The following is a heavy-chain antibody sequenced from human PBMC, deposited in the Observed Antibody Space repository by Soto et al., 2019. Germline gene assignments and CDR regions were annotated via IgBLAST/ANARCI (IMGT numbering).Heavy chain of an antibody. CDR2: IYYSGST. D-gene: IGHD6-13*01. CDR3: ANSIAAAEYFDY. Sequence: SETLSLTCTVSGGSISSYYWSWIRQPPGKGLEWIGYIYYSGSTNYNPSLKSRVTISVDTSKNQFSLKLSSVTAADTAVYYCANSIAAAEYFDYWGQGTLVTVSS. V-gene: IGHV4-59*08. J-gene: IGHJ4*02. CDR1: GGSISSYY.